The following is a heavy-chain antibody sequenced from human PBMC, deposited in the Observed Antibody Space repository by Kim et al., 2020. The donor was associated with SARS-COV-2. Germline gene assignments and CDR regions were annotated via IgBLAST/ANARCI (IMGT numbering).Heavy chain of an antibody. CDR1: GGSISSYY. V-gene: IGHV4-59*01. Sequence: SETLSLTCTVSGGSISSYYWSWIRQPPGKGLEWIGYIYYSGSTNYNPSLKSRVTISVDTSKNQFSLKLSSVTAADTAVYYCARDVYSSGWSKAQAKNWYFDLWGRGTLVTVSS. CDR2: IYYSGST. J-gene: IGHJ2*01. D-gene: IGHD6-19*01. CDR3: ARDVYSSGWSKAQAKNWYFDL.